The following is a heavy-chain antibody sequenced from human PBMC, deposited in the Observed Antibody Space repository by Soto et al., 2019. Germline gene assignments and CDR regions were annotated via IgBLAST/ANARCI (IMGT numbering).Heavy chain of an antibody. D-gene: IGHD3-10*01. J-gene: IGHJ5*02. CDR1: GGTFSSYT. CDR3: SRSPGEGWFDP. Sequence: GASVKVSCKASGGTFSSYTISWVRQAPGQGLEWMGRIIPILGIANYAQKFQGRVTITADKSTSTAYMELSSLRSEDTAVYYCSRSPGEGWFDPWGQGTLVTAPQ. CDR2: IIPILGIA. V-gene: IGHV1-69*02.